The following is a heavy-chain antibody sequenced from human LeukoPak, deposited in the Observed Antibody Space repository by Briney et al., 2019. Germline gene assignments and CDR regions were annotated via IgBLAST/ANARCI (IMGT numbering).Heavy chain of an antibody. CDR1: GGTFSSYA. V-gene: IGHV1-69*05. CDR3: ARDAGGSPAADY. J-gene: IGHJ4*02. D-gene: IGHD1-26*01. CDR2: IIPIFGTA. Sequence: ASVKVSCKASGGTFSSYAISWVRQAPGQGLEWMGGIIPIFGTANYAQRFQGRVTITTDESTSTAYMELRSLRSDDTAVYYCARDAGGSPAADYWGQGTLVTVSS.